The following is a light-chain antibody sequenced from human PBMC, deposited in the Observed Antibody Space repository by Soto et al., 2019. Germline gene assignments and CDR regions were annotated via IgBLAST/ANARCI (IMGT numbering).Light chain of an antibody. CDR1: SSDVGAYNY. J-gene: IGLJ3*02. CDR3: SSYTGSSTWL. Sequence: QSVLTQPASVSGSPGQSITISCTGTSSDVGAYNYVSWYQQHPGKAPKLMIYEVSNRPSGVSNRFSGSKSANTASLTISGLQAGDEADYYCSSYTGSSTWLFGGGTQLTVL. CDR2: EVS. V-gene: IGLV2-14*03.